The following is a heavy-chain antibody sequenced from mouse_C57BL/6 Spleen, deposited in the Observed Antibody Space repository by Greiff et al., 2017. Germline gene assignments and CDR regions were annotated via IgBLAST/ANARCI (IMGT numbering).Heavy chain of an antibody. J-gene: IGHJ4*01. D-gene: IGHD2-10*02. CDR3: ARSEYGNYESAMDY. Sequence: QVQLQQPGAELVKPGASVKLSCKASGYTFTSYWMHWVKQRPGQGLEWIGMIHPNSGSTNYNEKFKSKATLTVDKSSSAAYMQLSSLSSEDSAVYYCARSEYGNYESAMDYWSQGTSVTVSS. V-gene: IGHV1-64*01. CDR2: IHPNSGST. CDR1: GYTFTSYW.